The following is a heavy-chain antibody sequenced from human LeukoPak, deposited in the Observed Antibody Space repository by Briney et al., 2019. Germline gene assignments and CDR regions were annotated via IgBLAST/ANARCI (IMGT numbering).Heavy chain of an antibody. Sequence: PLASVKVSCKASGYTFTSYYMHWVRQAPGQGLEWMGGIIPIFGTANYAQKIQGRVTITADESTSTAYMELSSLRSEDTAVYYCARARVGRDGYNSAEADYWGQGTLVTVSS. CDR1: GYTFTSYY. CDR2: IIPIFGTA. V-gene: IGHV1-69*13. D-gene: IGHD5-24*01. J-gene: IGHJ4*02. CDR3: ARARVGRDGYNSAEADY.